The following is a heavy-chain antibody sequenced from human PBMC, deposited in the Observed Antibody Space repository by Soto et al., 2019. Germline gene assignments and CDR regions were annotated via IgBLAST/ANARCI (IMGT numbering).Heavy chain of an antibody. D-gene: IGHD2-8*01. CDR3: AKDRKYCTNGVCWYFDL. CDR2: ISGSGGST. V-gene: IGHV3-23*01. CDR1: GFTFSSYA. J-gene: IGHJ2*01. Sequence: GGSLRLSCAASGFTFSSYAMSWVRQAPGKGLEWVSAISGSGGSTYYADSVKGRFTISRDNSKNTLYLQMNSLRAEDTAVYYCAKDRKYCTNGVCWYFDLWGRGTLVTVSS.